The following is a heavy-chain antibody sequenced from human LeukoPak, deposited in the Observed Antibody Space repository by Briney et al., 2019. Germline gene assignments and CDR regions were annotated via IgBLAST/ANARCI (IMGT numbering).Heavy chain of an antibody. V-gene: IGHV4-39*07. CDR3: ARFEGYYDSSGYLGDY. Sequence: PSETLSLTCTVSGGSISSSSYYWGWIRQPPGKGLEWIGSIYYSGSTYYNPSLKSRVTISVDTSKNQFSLKLSSVTAADTAVYYCARFEGYYDSSGYLGDYWGQGTLVTVSS. J-gene: IGHJ4*02. CDR2: IYYSGST. D-gene: IGHD3-22*01. CDR1: GGSISSSSYY.